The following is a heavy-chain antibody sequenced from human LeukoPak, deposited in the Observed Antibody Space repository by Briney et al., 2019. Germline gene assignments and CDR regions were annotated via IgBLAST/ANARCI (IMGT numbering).Heavy chain of an antibody. CDR1: GFTLSDHY. D-gene: IGHD1-26*01. Sequence: PGGSLRLSCAASGFTLSDHYMDWVRQAPGKGLEWVSHITASGTAMFYADSVKGRFTISRDNAKNSLYLQMNSLRDEDTAVYYCASSGSYRFDYWGQGTLVTVSS. CDR3: ASSGSYRFDY. V-gene: IGHV3-11*04. CDR2: ITASGTAM. J-gene: IGHJ4*02.